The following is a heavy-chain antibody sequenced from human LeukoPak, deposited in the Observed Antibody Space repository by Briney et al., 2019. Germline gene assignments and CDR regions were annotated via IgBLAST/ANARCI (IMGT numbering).Heavy chain of an antibody. Sequence: SETLSLTCTVSGGSLSHYYWSWIRQSPGKGLEWIGYIFYSGSTSYNPSLKSGVTISVDTSKNQFSLKLSSVTAADTAVYYCARTTGGSFNNWFDTWGQGTLVTVSS. V-gene: IGHV4-59*08. CDR3: ARTTGGSFNNWFDT. D-gene: IGHD2-15*01. CDR2: IFYSGST. J-gene: IGHJ5*02. CDR1: GGSLSHYY.